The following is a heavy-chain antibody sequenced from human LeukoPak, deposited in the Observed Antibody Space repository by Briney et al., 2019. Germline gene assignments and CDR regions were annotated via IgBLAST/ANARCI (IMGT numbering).Heavy chain of an antibody. V-gene: IGHV4-39*01. Sequence: PSETLSLTCTVSDDSITSSSYYWGWIRQPPGKGLEWIVSIFFRGTTYYNPSLKSRVTMSVDTSKNQFSLKLKSVTAADTAVYYCARHRDSGGFYALVYWGQGALVTVSS. CDR2: IFFRGTT. D-gene: IGHD3-22*01. CDR1: DDSITSSSYY. CDR3: ARHRDSGGFYALVY. J-gene: IGHJ4*02.